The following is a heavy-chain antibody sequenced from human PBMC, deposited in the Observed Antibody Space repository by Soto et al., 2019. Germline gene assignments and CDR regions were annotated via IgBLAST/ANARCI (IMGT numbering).Heavy chain of an antibody. D-gene: IGHD2-2*01. CDR2: ISLYSDGT. CDR3: ARVVPGAEAWSGP. J-gene: IGHJ5*02. V-gene: IGHV1-18*01. Sequence: SVKVSCKTSGYTFSNYGITWVRQAPGQPLEWLGWISLYSDGTNYAQKFQGRVSMTTDTSTTTAYMELRSLRSDDTAVYYCARVVPGAEAWSGPWGQGTLVTVSS. CDR1: GYTFSNYG.